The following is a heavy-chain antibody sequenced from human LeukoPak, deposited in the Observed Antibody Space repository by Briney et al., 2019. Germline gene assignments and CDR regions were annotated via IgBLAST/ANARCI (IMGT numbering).Heavy chain of an antibody. J-gene: IGHJ6*03. D-gene: IGHD6-19*01. CDR2: IYYSGST. CDR3: AGGRPPIGYSSGWYRGYYYYYMDV. CDR1: GGSISSYY. Sequence: SETLSLTCTVSGGSISSYYWSWIRQPPGKGLEWIGYIYYSGSTNYNPSLKSRVTISVDTSKNQFSLKLSSVTAADTAVYYCAGGRPPIGYSSGWYRGYYYYYMDVWGKGTTVTISS. V-gene: IGHV4-59*01.